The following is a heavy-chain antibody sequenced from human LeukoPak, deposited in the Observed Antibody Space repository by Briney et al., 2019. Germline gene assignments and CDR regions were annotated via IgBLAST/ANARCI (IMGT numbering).Heavy chain of an antibody. V-gene: IGHV4-34*01. CDR2: INHSGST. D-gene: IGHD3-3*01. Sequence: SETLSLTCAVYGGSFSGYYWSWIRQPPGKGLEWIGEINHSGSTNYNPSPKSRVTISVDTSKNQFSLKLSSVTAADTAVYYCARDRIEYYDFWSGYFYYYYGMDVWGQGTTVTVSS. CDR3: ARDRIEYYDFWSGYFYYYYGMDV. J-gene: IGHJ6*02. CDR1: GGSFSGYY.